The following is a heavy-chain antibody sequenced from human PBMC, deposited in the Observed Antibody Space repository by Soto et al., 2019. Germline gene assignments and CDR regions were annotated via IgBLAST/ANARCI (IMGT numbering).Heavy chain of an antibody. CDR3: LRGYNDGSDDFGH. J-gene: IGHJ4*02. CDR2: INEDGRIEQ. Sequence: EVQVVESGGGMVQPGGSLSLSCEACGFDFSRSGRHWVRQAPGKGLDWVANINEDGRIEQYSSAGLVSGRFTISRDNTKSRLSLQMNRLTVDDRGVYYCLRGYNDGSDDFGHWGQGVLVTVSS. V-gene: IGHV3-7*01. D-gene: IGHD3-22*01. CDR1: GFDFSRSG.